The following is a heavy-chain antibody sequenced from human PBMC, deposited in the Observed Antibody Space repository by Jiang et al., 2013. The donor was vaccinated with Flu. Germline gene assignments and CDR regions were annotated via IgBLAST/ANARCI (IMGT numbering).Heavy chain of an antibody. CDR3: ALAIDGNFYFDY. D-gene: IGHD5-24*01. Sequence: EVKKPGESLKISCEGSGNSFMNYWIGWVRQTPGEGLEWMGIMHPGFSDTRYSPSFQGQVTLSADKSINTAYLQWSRLQASDTAMYYCALAIDGNFYFDYWGQGTLVTVSS. V-gene: IGHV5-51*01. CDR1: GNSFMNYW. CDR2: MHPGFSDT. J-gene: IGHJ4*02.